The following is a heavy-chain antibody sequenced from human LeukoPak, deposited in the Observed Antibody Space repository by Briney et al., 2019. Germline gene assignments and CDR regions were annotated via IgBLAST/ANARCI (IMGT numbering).Heavy chain of an antibody. CDR3: ARGSPGRYCASGDCSDFDY. J-gene: IGHJ4*02. CDR1: GYTFSSYD. Sequence: ASVKVSCKASGYTFSSYDINWVRQVPGQGLEYMGWINPQYGNTDVEKKFHGRVTITRDTSTSTAYMELNSLRSDDTAVYFCARGSPGRYCASGDCSDFDYWGQGTLVTVSS. V-gene: IGHV1-8*01. CDR2: INPQYGNT. D-gene: IGHD2-8*01.